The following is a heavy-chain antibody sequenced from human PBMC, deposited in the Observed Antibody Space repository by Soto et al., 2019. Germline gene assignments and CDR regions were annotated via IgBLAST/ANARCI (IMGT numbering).Heavy chain of an antibody. J-gene: IGHJ4*02. CDR2: ISGSGSST. CDR3: AKGSSSGWYGSF. Sequence: EVQLLESGGGLVQPGESLRHSCAASGFTFRSYAMSWVRQAPGKGLEWVSAISGSGSSTYYADSVKGRFTISRDNSKNTLYLQMNSLRAEDTAVYYCAKGSSSGWYGSFWGQGTLVTVSS. V-gene: IGHV3-23*01. CDR1: GFTFRSYA. D-gene: IGHD6-19*01.